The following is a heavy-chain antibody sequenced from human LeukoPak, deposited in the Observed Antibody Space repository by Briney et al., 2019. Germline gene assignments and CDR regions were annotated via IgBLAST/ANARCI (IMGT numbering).Heavy chain of an antibody. J-gene: IGHJ6*02. CDR1: GYTFTSYG. CDR2: ISAYNGNT. Sequence: GASVKVSCKASGYTFTSYGVSWVRQAPGQGLEWMGWISAYNGNTNCAQKVQARVTMTRDTSTSTAYMELRSLRSDDTAVYYCARGLPWGQNSLYGMDVWGQGTTVTVSS. V-gene: IGHV1-18*01. D-gene: IGHD7-27*01. CDR3: ARGLPWGQNSLYGMDV.